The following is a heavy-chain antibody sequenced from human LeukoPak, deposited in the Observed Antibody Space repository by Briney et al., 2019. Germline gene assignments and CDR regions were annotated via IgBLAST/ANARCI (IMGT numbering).Heavy chain of an antibody. CDR2: IYHSGST. D-gene: IGHD6-19*01. CDR3: ARAAIAVAGLNWGPTNYYYYYMDV. V-gene: IGHV4-38-2*02. CDR1: GYSISSDYY. Sequence: PSETLSLTCTVSGYSISSDYYWGWIRQPPGKGLEWIGSIYHSGSTYYNPSIKSRVTISVNTSKNQFSLKLSSVTAADTAVYYCARAAIAVAGLNWGPTNYYYYYMDVWGKGTTVTISS. J-gene: IGHJ6*03.